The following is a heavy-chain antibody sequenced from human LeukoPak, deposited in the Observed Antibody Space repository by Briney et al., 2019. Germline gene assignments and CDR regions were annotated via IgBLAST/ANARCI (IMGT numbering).Heavy chain of an antibody. Sequence: ASVKVSCKASGYTFTGYYMHWVRQAPGQGLEWMGWINPNSGGTNYAQKFQGRVTMTRDTSISTACMELSRLRSDDTAVYYCARGCSSTSCWFDPWGQGTLVTVSS. D-gene: IGHD2-2*01. CDR3: ARGCSSTSCWFDP. CDR2: INPNSGGT. CDR1: GYTFTGYY. V-gene: IGHV1-2*02. J-gene: IGHJ5*02.